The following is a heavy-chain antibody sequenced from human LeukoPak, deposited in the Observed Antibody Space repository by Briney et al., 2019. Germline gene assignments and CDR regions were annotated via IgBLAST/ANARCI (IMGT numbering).Heavy chain of an antibody. V-gene: IGHV4-59*08. D-gene: IGHD5-24*01. CDR2: IYYSGVT. J-gene: IGHJ4*02. Sequence: SETLSLTCTVSGASLSSYYWSWIRQPPGGGLEWIGYIYYSGVTNYSPSLKSRVTLSLDPSKSQFSLKLRSVTAADTAVYYCARHGVGDGDNFWGQGALVTVSS. CDR3: ARHGVGDGDNF. CDR1: GASLSSYY.